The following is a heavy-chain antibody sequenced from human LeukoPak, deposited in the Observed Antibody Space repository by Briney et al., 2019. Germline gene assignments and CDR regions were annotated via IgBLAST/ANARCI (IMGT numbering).Heavy chain of an antibody. V-gene: IGHV1-18*01. D-gene: IGHD4-17*01. Sequence: ASVKVSRKASGYTFTTYGISWVRQAPGQGLEWMGWISTYNTNSNYAKKLQGRVTMTTDTSASTAYMELRSLRSDDTAVYYCARTTVTTYYFDYWGQGTLVTVSS. CDR3: ARTTVTTYYFDY. CDR2: ISTYNTNS. J-gene: IGHJ4*02. CDR1: GYTFTTYG.